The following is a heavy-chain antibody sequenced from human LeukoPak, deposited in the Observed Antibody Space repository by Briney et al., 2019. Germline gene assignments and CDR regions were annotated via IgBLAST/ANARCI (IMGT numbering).Heavy chain of an antibody. Sequence: GESLRLSCATSGFTFSTYNMNWVRQTPGRGLEWVSSIPPSSSNIYYADSVKGRFTISRDNAKNSLYLQMDSLSAEDTAVYYCARDYSGSYYRIDYWGQGTLVTVSS. D-gene: IGHD1-26*01. V-gene: IGHV3-21*01. CDR3: ARDYSGSYYRIDY. CDR1: GFTFSTYN. CDR2: IPPSSSNI. J-gene: IGHJ4*02.